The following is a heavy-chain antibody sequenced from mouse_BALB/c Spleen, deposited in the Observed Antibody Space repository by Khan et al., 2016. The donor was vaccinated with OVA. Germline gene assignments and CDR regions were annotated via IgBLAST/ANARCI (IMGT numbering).Heavy chain of an antibody. CDR2: IWSGGST. D-gene: IGHD2-4*01. CDR3: ARNYDYEEGLAY. V-gene: IGHV2-2*02. J-gene: IGHJ3*01. Sequence: QVQLKESGPGLVQPSQSLSITCTVSGFSLTTYGVHWVRQSPGKGLEWLGVIWSGGSTDYNAAFISRLSISKDSSKSQVFFKMNSLQVNDTAIYYCARNYDYEEGLAYWGQGILVTVAA. CDR1: GFSLTTYG.